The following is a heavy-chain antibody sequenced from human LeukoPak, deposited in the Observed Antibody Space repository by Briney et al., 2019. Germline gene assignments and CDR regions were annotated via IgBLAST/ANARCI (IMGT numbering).Heavy chain of an antibody. CDR1: GFTVSSNY. V-gene: IGHV4-4*02. J-gene: IGHJ4*02. D-gene: IGHD1-26*01. Sequence: GSLRLSCAASGFTVSSNYMGWVRQAPGKGLEWIGEIYHTGRSNYNPSLKSRVSMSVDKSKNQFSLTLSSVTAADTALYYCVRGLYGSDSYWGQGSLVTVSS. CDR3: VRGLYGSDSY. CDR2: IYHTGRS.